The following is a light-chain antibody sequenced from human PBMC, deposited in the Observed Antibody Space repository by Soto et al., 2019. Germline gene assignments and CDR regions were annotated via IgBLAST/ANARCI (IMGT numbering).Light chain of an antibody. J-gene: IGKJ5*01. CDR1: QSISSY. Sequence: DIQMTQSPSSLSASVGDRVTITCRASQSISSYLNWFQQKPGKAPKLLIYAASSLQSGVPSRFSGSGSGTDFTLTISSLQPEDFATYSCQQSYSTPITLGQGTRLEI. CDR3: QQSYSTPIT. CDR2: AAS. V-gene: IGKV1-39*01.